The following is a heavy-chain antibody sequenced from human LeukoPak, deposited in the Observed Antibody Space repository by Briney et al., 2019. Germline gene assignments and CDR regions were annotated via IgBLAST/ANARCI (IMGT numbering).Heavy chain of an antibody. V-gene: IGHV1-58*01. CDR2: IVVGSVNT. D-gene: IGHD2-8*02. CDR3: AAVPNANAWYWDDAFDI. J-gene: IGHJ3*02. Sequence: SVTVSFMSSVCTFTTSAVQWVGQARGQRREWIGRIVVGSVNTDHAQKFQVRLTITRDISTSTAYMELSSLTSDDTAVYYCAAVPNANAWYWDDAFDIWGQGTMVTVSS. CDR1: VCTFTTSA.